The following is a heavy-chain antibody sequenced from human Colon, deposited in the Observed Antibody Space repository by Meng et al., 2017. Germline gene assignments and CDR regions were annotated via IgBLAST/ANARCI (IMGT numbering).Heavy chain of an antibody. Sequence: QVQLEGAGPGLVKPSGTLSLTCAVSGDSIGNSKWWSWLRQSPGKGLEWIGEISNSGKTVYSPSLKSRVTISLDKSSNHFSLTLSPVTAADTAIYFCARERMRELGLFDYWGQGALVTVSS. CDR3: ARERMRELGLFDY. V-gene: IGHV4-4*02. CDR1: GDSIGNSKW. J-gene: IGHJ4*02. CDR2: ISNSGKT. D-gene: IGHD7-27*01.